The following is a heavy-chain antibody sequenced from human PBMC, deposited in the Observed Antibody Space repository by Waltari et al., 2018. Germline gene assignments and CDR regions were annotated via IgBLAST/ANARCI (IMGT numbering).Heavy chain of an antibody. D-gene: IGHD6-19*01. V-gene: IGHV4-34*01. CDR3: ARISSGWHNWFDP. CDR2: INHSGRT. CDR1: GGSFSGYY. Sequence: QVQLQQWGAGLLKPSETLSLTCAVYGGSFSGYYWSWIRQPPGKGLEWIGEINHSGRTNYNPSLKSRVTISVDTSKNQFSLKLSSVTAADTAVYYCARISSGWHNWFDPWGQGTLVTVSS. J-gene: IGHJ5*02.